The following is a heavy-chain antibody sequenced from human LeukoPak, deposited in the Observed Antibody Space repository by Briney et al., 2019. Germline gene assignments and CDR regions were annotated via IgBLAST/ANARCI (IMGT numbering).Heavy chain of an antibody. CDR3: TRDSRGSFDY. CDR1: GFTFDDYA. CDR2: IRSKAYGGTT. Sequence: GGSLRLSCTASGFTFDDYAMSWVRQAPGKGLEWVGFIRSKAYGGTTEYAASVKGRFTISRDDSKSIAYLQMNSLKTEDTAVYYCTRDSRGSFDYWGQGTLVTVSS. J-gene: IGHJ4*02. D-gene: IGHD3-10*01. V-gene: IGHV3-49*04.